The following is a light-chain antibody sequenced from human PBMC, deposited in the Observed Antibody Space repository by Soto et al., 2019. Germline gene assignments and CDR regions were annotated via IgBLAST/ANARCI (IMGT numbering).Light chain of an antibody. CDR2: EVS. V-gene: IGLV2-8*01. CDR1: SRDVGGYNY. CDR3: SSYAGRNKNV. Sequence: QSVLTQPPSASGSPGQSVTISCTGTSRDVGGYNYVSWYQQHPGKAPKLMIYEVSKRPSGVPDRSAGSKSGNTASLTGAGLQAEDEADYYGSSYAGRNKNVFGTGTKVTVL. J-gene: IGLJ1*01.